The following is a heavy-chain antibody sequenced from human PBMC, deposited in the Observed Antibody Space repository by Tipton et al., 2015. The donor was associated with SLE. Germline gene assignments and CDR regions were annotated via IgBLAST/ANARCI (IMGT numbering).Heavy chain of an antibody. V-gene: IGHV4-4*07. CDR2: FYPGGTT. D-gene: IGHD5-12*01. CDR1: GDSISNYY. Sequence: TLSLTCTVSGDSISNYYWSWIRQSAGKGLEWMGRFYPGGTTSYNPSFKSRVTMSADTSKNQFFLKLSSVTAADTAIYYCARHELVATKADYWGQGTLVTVSS. J-gene: IGHJ4*02. CDR3: ARHELVATKADY.